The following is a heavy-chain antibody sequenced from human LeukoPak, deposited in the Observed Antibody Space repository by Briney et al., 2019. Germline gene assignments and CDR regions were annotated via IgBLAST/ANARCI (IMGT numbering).Heavy chain of an antibody. V-gene: IGHV1-18*04. CDR3: VRDGDAGYDSFDY. CDR2: VSSYNDDT. J-gene: IGHJ4*02. CDR1: GYTFTYYG. Sequence: ASVKVSCKASGYTFTYYGISWVRQAPGQGLEWLGWVSSYNDDTNYAQKFQGRVTMTTDTSTSTAYMELRGLRSDDTAVYYCVRDGDAGYDSFDYWGQGTLVTVSS. D-gene: IGHD5-12*01.